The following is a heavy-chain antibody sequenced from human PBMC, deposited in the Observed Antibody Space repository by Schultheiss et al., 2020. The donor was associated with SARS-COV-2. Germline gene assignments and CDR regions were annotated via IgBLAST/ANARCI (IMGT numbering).Heavy chain of an antibody. V-gene: IGHV3-33*01. CDR1: GFTFSSYG. J-gene: IGHJ5*02. CDR3: VRDRSWWTPYNCFDL. Sequence: GGSLRLSCVASGFTFSSYGMHWVRQAPGKGLEWVAVIWYDGSNKYYADSVKGRFTISRDNSKNTLYLQMSSLSAEDTAVYYCVRDRSWWTPYNCFDLWGRGTLVTVSS. D-gene: IGHD2-15*01. CDR2: IWYDGSNK.